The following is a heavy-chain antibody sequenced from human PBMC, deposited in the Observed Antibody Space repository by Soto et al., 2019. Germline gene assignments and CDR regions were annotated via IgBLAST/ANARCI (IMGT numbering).Heavy chain of an antibody. V-gene: IGHV4-31*03. CDR1: GGSISSGGYY. CDR3: ARWPQLEPRFDY. CDR2: IYYSGST. Sequence: QVQLQESGPGLVKPSQTLSLTCTVSGGSISSGGYYWSWIRQHPGKGLEWIGYIYYSGSTYYNPSLKSRVPITVXXSKNQFSLKLSSVTAADTAVYYCARWPQLEPRFDYWGQGTLVTVSS. J-gene: IGHJ4*02. D-gene: IGHD1-1*01.